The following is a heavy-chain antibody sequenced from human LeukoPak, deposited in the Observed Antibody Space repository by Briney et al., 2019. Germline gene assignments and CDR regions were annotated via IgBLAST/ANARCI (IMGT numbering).Heavy chain of an antibody. V-gene: IGHV1-69*13. Sequence: SVKVSCKASGGTFSSYAISWVRQAPGQGLEWMGGIIPIFGTANYAQKFQGRVTITADESTSTAYMELSSLRSEDTAVYYCARVPSLFAAVAGNAGWFDPWGQGTLVTVSS. CDR1: GGTFSSYA. J-gene: IGHJ5*02. CDR3: ARVPSLFAAVAGNAGWFDP. D-gene: IGHD6-19*01. CDR2: IIPIFGTA.